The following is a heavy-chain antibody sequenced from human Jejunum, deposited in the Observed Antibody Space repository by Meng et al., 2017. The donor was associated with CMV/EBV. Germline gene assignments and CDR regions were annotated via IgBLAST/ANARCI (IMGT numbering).Heavy chain of an antibody. D-gene: IGHD6-25*01. CDR2: IYYSGST. CDR1: GDSISRNY. J-gene: IGHJ5*02. V-gene: IGHV4-59*01. Sequence: VSGDSISRNYWGWIRQPPGKGLEWIGYIYYSGSTSYNPSLKSRVTMSVDTFKNQFSLRLSSVTAADTAVYYCARVLGPVAAPSRFDPWGPGTLVTVSS. CDR3: ARVLGPVAAPSRFDP.